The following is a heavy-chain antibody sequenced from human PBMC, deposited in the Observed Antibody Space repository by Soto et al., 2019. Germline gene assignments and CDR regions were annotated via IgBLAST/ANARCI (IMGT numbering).Heavy chain of an antibody. Sequence: LRLSCAASGFTFSNAWMSWVRQAPGKGLEWVGRIKSKTDGGTTDYAAPVKGRFTISRDDSKNTLYLQMNSLKTEDTAVYYCTTEPGITPPYYYYGMDVWGQGTTVTVSS. CDR3: TTEPGITPPYYYYGMDV. J-gene: IGHJ6*02. CDR1: GFTFSNAW. CDR2: IKSKTDGGTT. D-gene: IGHD3-10*01. V-gene: IGHV3-15*01.